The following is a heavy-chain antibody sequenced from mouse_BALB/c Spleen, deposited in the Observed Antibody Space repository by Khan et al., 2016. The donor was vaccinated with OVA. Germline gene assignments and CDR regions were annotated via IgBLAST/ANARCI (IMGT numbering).Heavy chain of an antibody. D-gene: IGHD2-1*01. CDR2: INTYTGET. CDR3: ARANGNYWFAY. V-gene: IGHV9-3-1*01. Sequence: QIQLVQSGPELKKPGETVKISCKASGYTLTDYGMNWVKQAPGKGLKWMGWINTYTGETTYADDFKGRFAFSLETSASTAYLQINNLKTEDTATYSCARANGNYWFAYWGQGTLVTVSA. J-gene: IGHJ3*01. CDR1: GYTLTDYG.